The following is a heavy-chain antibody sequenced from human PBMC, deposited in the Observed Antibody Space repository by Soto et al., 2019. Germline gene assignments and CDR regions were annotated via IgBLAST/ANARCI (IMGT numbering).Heavy chain of an antibody. CDR2: INPNSGDT. J-gene: IGHJ6*02. CDR1: GYTFTGQY. V-gene: IGHV1-2*02. CDR3: ARESSGITLYGMDV. D-gene: IGHD1-7*01. Sequence: RASVKVSCKASGYTFTGQYMHCVRQAPGQGLEWMGWINPNSGDTNYAQKFQGRVTMTRDTSIGTAYMELSSLRSNDTAIYYCARESSGITLYGMDVWGQGTTVTVSS.